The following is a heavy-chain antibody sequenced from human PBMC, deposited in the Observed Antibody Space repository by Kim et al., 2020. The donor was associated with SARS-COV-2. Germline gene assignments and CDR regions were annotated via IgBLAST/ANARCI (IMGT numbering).Heavy chain of an antibody. Sequence: SVKVSCKASGGTFSSYAISWVRQAPGQGLEWMGGIIPIFGTANYAQKFQGRVTITADESTSTAYMELSSLRSEDTAVYYCASGGRMVGQGVTMVRGANYYYYGMDVWGQGTTVTVSS. CDR1: GGTFSSYA. V-gene: IGHV1-69*13. J-gene: IGHJ6*02. CDR3: ASGGRMVGQGVTMVRGANYYYYGMDV. D-gene: IGHD3-10*01. CDR2: IIPIFGTA.